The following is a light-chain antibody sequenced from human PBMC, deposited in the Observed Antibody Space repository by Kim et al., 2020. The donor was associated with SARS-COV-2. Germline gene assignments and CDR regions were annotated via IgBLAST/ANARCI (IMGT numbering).Light chain of an antibody. CDR2: GVS. J-gene: IGKJ1*01. CDR3: HQYAGSPWT. CDR1: QTVSSNY. V-gene: IGKV3-20*01. Sequence: PGVRATLSCRASQTVSSNYLAWYQQSLGQAPRLLIFGVSSRATGTPDRFTGSGSGTDFTLTISRVEPEDFAVYSCHQYAGSPWTFGQGTKV.